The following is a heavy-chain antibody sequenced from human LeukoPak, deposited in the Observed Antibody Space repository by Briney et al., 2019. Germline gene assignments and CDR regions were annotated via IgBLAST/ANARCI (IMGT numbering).Heavy chain of an antibody. J-gene: IGHJ6*03. CDR3: VRDKAGTTPYYYYSMDV. D-gene: IGHD1-14*01. CDR2: ISSSNSYI. CDR1: GFTFTSYS. V-gene: IGHV3-21*01. Sequence: GRSLRLSCVTSGFTFTSYSMNWIRQAPGMGLDWVSSISSSNSYIWYADSVKGRFTISRDNAKSSLYLQMNSLRAEDTAIYYCVRDKAGTTPYYYYSMDVWGKGTTVTVSS.